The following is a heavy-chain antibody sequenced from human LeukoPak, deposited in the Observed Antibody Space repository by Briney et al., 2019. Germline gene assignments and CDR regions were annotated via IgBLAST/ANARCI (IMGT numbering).Heavy chain of an antibody. Sequence: SETLSLTCALSGDSIISRTYSWTWIRQPPGKGLEWIGSIYYSGNTYYNNPSFGSRATISIDRSRNQFSLTLSSVTAADTAVYYCARANDADYYYGLDVWGPGTTVTVSS. CDR3: ARANDADYYYGLDV. D-gene: IGHD6-25*01. V-gene: IGHV4-30-2*01. J-gene: IGHJ6*02. CDR2: IYYSGNT. CDR1: GDSIISRTYS.